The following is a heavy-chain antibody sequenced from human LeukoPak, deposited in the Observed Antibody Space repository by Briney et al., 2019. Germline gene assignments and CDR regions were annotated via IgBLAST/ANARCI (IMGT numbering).Heavy chain of an antibody. CDR2: IGVAGDT. Sequence: GGSLRLSCAASGFTFSSYWMHWVRQATGKGLEWVSAIGVAGDTYYPGSVKGRFTISRENAKNSLYLQMNSLSAGDTAVYYCARGFVHAFDIWGQGTMVTVSS. CDR1: GFTFSSYW. CDR3: ARGFVHAFDI. D-gene: IGHD6-6*01. V-gene: IGHV3-13*04. J-gene: IGHJ3*02.